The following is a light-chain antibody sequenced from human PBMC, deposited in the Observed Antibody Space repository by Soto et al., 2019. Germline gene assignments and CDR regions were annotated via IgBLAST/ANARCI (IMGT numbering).Light chain of an antibody. J-gene: IGKJ1*01. CDR1: QSISSY. CDR3: QQYNSYWT. CDR2: DVS. V-gene: IGKV1-5*01. Sequence: DIQMTQSPSSLSASVGDSVTITCRASQSISSYLNWYQQKPGKAPKLLIFDVSSLESGVPSRFSGSGSGAEFTLTISSLQPDDFATYYCQQYNSYWTFGQGTKVDIK.